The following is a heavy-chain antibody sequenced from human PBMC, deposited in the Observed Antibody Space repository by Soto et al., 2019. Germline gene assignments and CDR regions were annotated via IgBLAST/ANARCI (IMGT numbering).Heavy chain of an antibody. D-gene: IGHD2-2*02. CDR1: GYTFTSYG. CDR3: ARWGVLALYPLRSYTEDDYFDY. V-gene: IGHV1-18*04. Sequence: ASVKVSCKASGYTFTSYGISWVRQAPGQGLEWMGWISAYNGNTNYAQKLQGRVTMTTDTSTSTAYMELRSLRSDDTAVYYCARWGVLALYPLRSYTEDDYFDYWGQGTMVTVYS. J-gene: IGHJ4*02. CDR2: ISAYNGNT.